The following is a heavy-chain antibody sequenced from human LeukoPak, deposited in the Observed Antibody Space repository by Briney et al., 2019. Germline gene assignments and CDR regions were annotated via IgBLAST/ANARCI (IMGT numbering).Heavy chain of an antibody. CDR3: ARAGYYYDSSGPEIPFDY. CDR1: GYTFTSYD. Sequence: GASVKVSCKASGYTFTSYDINWVRQATGQGLEWMGWMNPNSGNTGYAQKFQGRVTMTRNTSISTAYMELSSLRSEDTAVYYCARAGYYYDSSGPEIPFDYWGQGTLVTVSS. D-gene: IGHD3-22*01. V-gene: IGHV1-8*01. J-gene: IGHJ4*02. CDR2: MNPNSGNT.